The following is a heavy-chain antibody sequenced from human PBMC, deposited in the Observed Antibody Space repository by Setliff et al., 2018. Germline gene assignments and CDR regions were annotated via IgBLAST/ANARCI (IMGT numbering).Heavy chain of an antibody. V-gene: IGHV1-18*04. Sequence: EASVKVSCKASGYMLRSYGINWMRQAPRQGFEWMGWISAYNDNTKSAQKFQGRITMTTGTTTSTSYMELRSLRSDDTAVYYCARSYGSGFYHQRDAYDIWGQGTMVTVSS. J-gene: IGHJ3*02. CDR3: ARSYGSGFYHQRDAYDI. CDR2: ISAYNDNT. CDR1: GYMLRSYG. D-gene: IGHD3-22*01.